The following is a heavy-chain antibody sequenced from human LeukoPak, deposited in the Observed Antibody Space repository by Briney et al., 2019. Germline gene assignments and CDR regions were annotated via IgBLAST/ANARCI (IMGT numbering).Heavy chain of an antibody. D-gene: IGHD2-2*03. J-gene: IGHJ6*04. CDR1: GYSFTSYW. Sequence: GESLKISCKGSGYSFTSYWIGWVRQMPGKGLEWMGIIYPGDSDTRYSPSFQGQVTISADKSISTAYLQWSSLKASDTATYYCARFGYCSSTSCYPTMDVWGKGTTVTVSS. V-gene: IGHV5-51*01. CDR3: ARFGYCSSTSCYPTMDV. CDR2: IYPGDSDT.